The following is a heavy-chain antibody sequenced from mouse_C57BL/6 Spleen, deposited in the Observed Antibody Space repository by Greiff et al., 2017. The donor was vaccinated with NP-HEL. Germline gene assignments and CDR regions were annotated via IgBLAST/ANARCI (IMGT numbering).Heavy chain of an antibody. D-gene: IGHD1-1*01. J-gene: IGHJ2*01. Sequence: QVHVKQSGPELVKPGASVKISCKASGYAFSSSWMNWVKQRPGKGLEWIGRIYPGDGDTNYNGKFKGKATLTADKSSSTAYMQLSSLTSEDSAVYFCATTVVAYYFDYWGQGTTLTVSS. CDR3: ATTVVAYYFDY. CDR1: GYAFSSSW. CDR2: IYPGDGDT. V-gene: IGHV1-82*01.